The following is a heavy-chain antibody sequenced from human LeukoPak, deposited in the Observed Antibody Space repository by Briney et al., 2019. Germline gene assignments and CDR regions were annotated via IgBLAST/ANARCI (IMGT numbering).Heavy chain of an antibody. Sequence: SGGSLRLSCAASGFTFSSYAMSWVRQAPGKGLQWVSAISASGASTYYADSVKGRSTISRDNSKSTLYLQMNSLRAEDTAVYYCAKDHPRPGIVDGNKFDYWGQGTLVTVSS. CDR2: ISASGAST. V-gene: IGHV3-23*01. D-gene: IGHD1-26*01. CDR1: GFTFSSYA. J-gene: IGHJ4*02. CDR3: AKDHPRPGIVDGNKFDY.